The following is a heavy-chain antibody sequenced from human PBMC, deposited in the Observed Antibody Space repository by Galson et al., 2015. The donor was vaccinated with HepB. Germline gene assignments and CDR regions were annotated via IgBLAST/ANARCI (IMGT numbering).Heavy chain of an antibody. CDR3: AAAREYYDSSGYYNFDY. D-gene: IGHD3-22*01. V-gene: IGHV1-69*06. CDR1: GGTFSSYA. J-gene: IGHJ4*02. Sequence: SVKVSCKASGGTFSSYAISWVRQAPGQGLEWMGGIIPIFGTANYAQKFQGRVTITADKSTSTAYMELSSLRSEDTAVYYCAAAREYYDSSGYYNFDYWGQGTLVTVSS. CDR2: IIPIFGTA.